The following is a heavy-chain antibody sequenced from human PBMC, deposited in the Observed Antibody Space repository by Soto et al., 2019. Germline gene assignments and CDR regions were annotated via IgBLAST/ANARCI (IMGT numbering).Heavy chain of an antibody. Sequence: SVKVSCKASGYTFTSYGISWVRQAPGQGLEWMGGIIPIFGTANYAQKFQGRVTITADESTSTAYMELSSLRSEDTAVYYCARLTYYYDSSGVCDYWGQETLLTVSS. CDR1: GYTFTSYG. V-gene: IGHV1-69*13. CDR2: IIPIFGTA. D-gene: IGHD3-22*01. J-gene: IGHJ4*02. CDR3: ARLTYYYDSSGVCDY.